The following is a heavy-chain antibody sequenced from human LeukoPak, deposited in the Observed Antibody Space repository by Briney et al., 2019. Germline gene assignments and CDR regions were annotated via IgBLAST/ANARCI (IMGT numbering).Heavy chain of an antibody. D-gene: IGHD3-10*01. V-gene: IGHV1-69*13. CDR2: IIPIFGTA. J-gene: IGHJ6*03. CDR3: ARELGTAYYGSGNYHYNALYYYLGV. Sequence: SVKVSCKASGGTFSSYAISWVRQAPGQGLEWMGGIIPIFGTANYAQKFQGRVTITADESTSTAYMELSSLRSEDTAVYYCARELGTAYYGSGNYHYNALYYYLGVWGKGTTVTISS. CDR1: GGTFSSYA.